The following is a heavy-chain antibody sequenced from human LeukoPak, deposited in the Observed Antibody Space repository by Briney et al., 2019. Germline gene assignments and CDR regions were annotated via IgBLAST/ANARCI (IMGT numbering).Heavy chain of an antibody. D-gene: IGHD4-17*01. J-gene: IGHJ6*03. CDR2: ISAYNCHT. Sequence: GASVKVSCKASGYTFTTYGISWVRQAPGQGLEWMGCISAYNCHTNYAQKLQGRVTMTTDASTTTAYLELRSLRSDDTAVYYCARESLAPTTVPGLYYYYMDVWGKGTTVTVSS. V-gene: IGHV1-18*01. CDR1: GYTFTTYG. CDR3: ARESLAPTTVPGLYYYYMDV.